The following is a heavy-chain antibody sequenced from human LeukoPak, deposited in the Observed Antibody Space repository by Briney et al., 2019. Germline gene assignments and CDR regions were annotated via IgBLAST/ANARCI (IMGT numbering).Heavy chain of an antibody. Sequence: PGGSLRLSCAVSGFSYSSYAMSWVRQAPGKGLEGVSTMSGSGDTYYVDSVKGRFTISRDNSKNTLYLQMNSLRAEDTAVYYCAKEGGYNYGYLDSWGQGTLVTVSS. D-gene: IGHD5-18*01. CDR1: GFSYSSYA. CDR3: AKEGGYNYGYLDS. CDR2: MSGSGDT. J-gene: IGHJ4*02. V-gene: IGHV3-23*01.